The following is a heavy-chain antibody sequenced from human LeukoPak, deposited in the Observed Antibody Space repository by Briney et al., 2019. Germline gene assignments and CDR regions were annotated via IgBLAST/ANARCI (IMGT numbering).Heavy chain of an antibody. CDR1: GGSISSSSYY. CDR3: ARSTRGTYGDYVLPYFDY. Sequence: SETLSLTCTVSGGSISSSSYYWGWIRQPPGKGLEWIGSIYYSGSTYYNPSLKSRVTISVDTSKNQFSLKLSSVTAADTAVYYCARSTRGTYGDYVLPYFDYWGQGTLVTVSS. CDR2: IYYSGST. J-gene: IGHJ4*02. D-gene: IGHD4-17*01. V-gene: IGHV4-39*01.